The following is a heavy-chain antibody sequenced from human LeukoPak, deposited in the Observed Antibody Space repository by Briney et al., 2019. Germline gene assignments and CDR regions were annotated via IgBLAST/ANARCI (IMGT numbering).Heavy chain of an antibody. J-gene: IGHJ5*02. CDR2: INNSGVT. CDR1: NGSFSGYY. D-gene: IGHD3-10*01. Sequence: PSETLSLTCAVHNGSFSGYYWTWIRQAPGKGLEWIGEINNSGVTYYNPSLETRVTISRDTSKIQFSLQLKSVSAADTAVYYCARGGTTYYYDSGTSPWGQGTLVIVSS. CDR3: ARGGTTYYYDSGTSP. V-gene: IGHV4-34*01.